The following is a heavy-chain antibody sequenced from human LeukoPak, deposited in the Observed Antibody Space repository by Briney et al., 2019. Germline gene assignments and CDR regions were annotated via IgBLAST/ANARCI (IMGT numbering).Heavy chain of an antibody. V-gene: IGHV1-2*02. CDR2: INPNSGGT. CDR1: GGTFSSYA. J-gene: IGHJ4*02. CDR3: AREQYPEYYDILTGYHSRYYFDY. Sequence: ASVKVSCKASGGTFSSYAISWVRQAPGQGLEWMGWINPNSGGTNYAQKFQGRVTMTRDTSISTAYMELSRLRSDDTAVYYCAREQYPEYYDILTGYHSRYYFDYWGQGTLVTVSS. D-gene: IGHD3-9*01.